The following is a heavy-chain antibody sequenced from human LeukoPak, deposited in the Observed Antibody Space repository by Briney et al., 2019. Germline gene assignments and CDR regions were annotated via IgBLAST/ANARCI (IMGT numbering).Heavy chain of an antibody. J-gene: IGHJ4*02. CDR3: ARDGPHSGYDYCHY. CDR2: INPSGGST. CDR1: GYTFTSYY. D-gene: IGHD5-12*01. V-gene: IGHV1-46*01. Sequence: GASVKVSCKASGYTFTSYYIHWVRQAPGQGLECMGMINPSGGSTTYAQKFQGRVTMTRDTSTSTVYMELSSLRSEDTAVYYCARDGPHSGYDYCHYWGQGTLVTVSS.